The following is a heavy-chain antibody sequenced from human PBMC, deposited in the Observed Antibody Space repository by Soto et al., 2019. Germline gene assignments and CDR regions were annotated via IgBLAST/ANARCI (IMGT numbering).Heavy chain of an antibody. CDR3: AREPPHGGTSSWDADS. J-gene: IGHJ4*02. CDR2: ISSSGSFK. CDR1: GFIFATNS. V-gene: IGHV3-21*01. Sequence: EVRLVASGGGLVKPGGSLRLSCAASGFIFATNSMNWVRQVPGKGLQWLSSISSSGSFKSYGDSVKGRFTISRDNARNSLFLLMNNLRADDTGLYFCAREPPHGGTSSWDADSWGQGTLVTVSS. D-gene: IGHD2-15*01.